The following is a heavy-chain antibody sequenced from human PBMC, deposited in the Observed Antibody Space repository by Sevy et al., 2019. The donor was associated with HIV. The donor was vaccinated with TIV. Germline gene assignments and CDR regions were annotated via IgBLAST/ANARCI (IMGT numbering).Heavy chain of an antibody. Sequence: GGSLRLSCAASGFTFSSYSMNWVRQAPGKGLEWVSYISSSSSTIYYADSVKGRFTISRDNAKNSLYLQMNSLRDEDTAVYYCARDNRTVGATDAFDIWGQGTMVTVSS. D-gene: IGHD1-26*01. CDR3: ARDNRTVGATDAFDI. CDR1: GFTFSSYS. V-gene: IGHV3-48*02. J-gene: IGHJ3*02. CDR2: ISSSSSTI.